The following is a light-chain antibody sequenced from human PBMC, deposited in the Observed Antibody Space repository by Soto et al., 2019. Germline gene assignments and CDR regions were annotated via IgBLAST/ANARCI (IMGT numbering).Light chain of an antibody. V-gene: IGKV3-15*01. J-gene: IGKJ4*01. CDR1: QSVSSN. CDR3: QQYKNWPLT. Sequence: EIVMTQSPATLSVSPGGRATLSCRASQSVSSNLAWYQQKPGQAPRLLIYGASTRATGFPARFSGSWSGTEFTLTISSLQSEDFAVYYCQQYKNWPLTFGGGTRVEIK. CDR2: GAS.